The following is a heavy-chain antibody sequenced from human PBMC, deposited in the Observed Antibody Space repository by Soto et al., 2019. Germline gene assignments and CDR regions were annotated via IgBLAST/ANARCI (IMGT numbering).Heavy chain of an antibody. CDR3: ASFEVESNIQLWLRPPMDV. Sequence: PGGSLRLSCAASGSTFSSYAMHWVRQAPGKGLEWVAVISYDGSNKYYADSVKGRFTISRDNSKNTLYLQMNSLRAEDTAVYYCASFEVESNIQLWLRPPMDVWGQGTTVTVSS. CDR2: ISYDGSNK. J-gene: IGHJ6*02. V-gene: IGHV3-30-3*01. CDR1: GSTFSSYA. D-gene: IGHD5-18*01.